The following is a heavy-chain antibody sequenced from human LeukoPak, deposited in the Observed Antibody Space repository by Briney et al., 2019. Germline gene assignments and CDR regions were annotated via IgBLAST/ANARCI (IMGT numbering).Heavy chain of an antibody. CDR2: IQFDGGNK. CDR1: GFTFSGFG. D-gene: IGHD5-24*01. Sequence: GGSLRLSCAASGFTFSGFGIHWVRQAPGKGLEWVAFIQFDGGNKYYADSVKGRFTISRDNAKNTLHLQIENPKGEDPAAYYCAREGRWLQAHFDYWGQGTLVTVSP. V-gene: IGHV3-30*02. J-gene: IGHJ4*02. CDR3: AREGRWLQAHFDY.